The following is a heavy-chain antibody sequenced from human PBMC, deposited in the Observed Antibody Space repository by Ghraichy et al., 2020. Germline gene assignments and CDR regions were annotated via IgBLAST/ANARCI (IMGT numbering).Heavy chain of an antibody. CDR1: GFNFSSSW. V-gene: IGHV3-74*01. CDR2: INNEGTST. D-gene: IGHD1-1*01. Sequence: GESLNISCRASGFNFSSSWMDWVRQVPGKGLEWVSKINNEGTSTLYADSVKGRFTISRDNAENTLYLQMVSLRVEDTSFYFCARRARDNYFDLWGRGTLVTVSS. J-gene: IGHJ2*01. CDR3: ARRARDNYFDL.